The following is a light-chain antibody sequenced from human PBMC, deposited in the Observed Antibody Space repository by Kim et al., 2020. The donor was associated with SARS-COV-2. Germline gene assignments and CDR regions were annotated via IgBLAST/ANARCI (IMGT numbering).Light chain of an antibody. Sequence: ASLGDRVTITGRAGQGIANHLAWFQQKPGKAPKSLIYAVSRLQSGVPSKFSGNGSGTDFTLTINSLQPEDLATYYCQQSISYPLTFGGGTKVDIK. CDR2: AVS. J-gene: IGKJ4*01. CDR3: QQSISYPLT. V-gene: IGKV1-16*02. CDR1: QGIANH.